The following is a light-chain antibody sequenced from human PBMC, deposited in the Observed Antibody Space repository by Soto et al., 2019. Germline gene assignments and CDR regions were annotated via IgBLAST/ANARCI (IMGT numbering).Light chain of an antibody. CDR2: DAS. CDR1: QSVSTY. J-gene: IGKJ4*01. Sequence: EIVLTQSPATLSLSPGERATLSCRASQSVSTYLAWYQQKPGQAPRLLIYDASNRATGIPARFTGCGSGTDFTLTISSLEPEEFAVYYCQQRRNWPRLAFGGGTKVYIK. V-gene: IGKV3-11*01. CDR3: QQRRNWPRLA.